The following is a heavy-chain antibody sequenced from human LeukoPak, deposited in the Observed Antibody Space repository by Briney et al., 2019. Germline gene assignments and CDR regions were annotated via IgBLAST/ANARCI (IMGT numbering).Heavy chain of an antibody. Sequence: GGSLRLSCAASGXTFSNYAMSWVRQAPGKGLEWVSAISDSGGYTYYADSVKGRFTISRDNSKNTLYLQMNSLRAEDTAVYYCANREGRMWGQGTLVTVSS. D-gene: IGHD3-10*01. V-gene: IGHV3-23*01. J-gene: IGHJ4*02. CDR3: ANREGRM. CDR2: ISDSGGYT. CDR1: GXTFSNYA.